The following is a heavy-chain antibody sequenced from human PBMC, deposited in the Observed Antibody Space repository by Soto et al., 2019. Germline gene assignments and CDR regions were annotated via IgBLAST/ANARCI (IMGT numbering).Heavy chain of an antibody. V-gene: IGHV3-13*01. CDR1: GFTFSSYD. CDR2: IGTTGDT. J-gene: IGHJ6*03. Sequence: EVQLVESGGGLVQPGGSLRLSCAASGFTFSSYDMHWVRQATGKGLEWVSTIGTTGDTYYPGSVKGRFTISRENAKNSLYLQMNSLRAGDTAVYFCARGAMGSLYFMDVWGKGTTVTVSS. D-gene: IGHD2-2*01. CDR3: ARGAMGSLYFMDV.